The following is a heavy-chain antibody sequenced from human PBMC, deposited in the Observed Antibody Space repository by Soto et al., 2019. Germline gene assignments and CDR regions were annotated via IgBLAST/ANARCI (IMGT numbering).Heavy chain of an antibody. D-gene: IGHD6-6*01. V-gene: IGHV3-21*01. CDR1: GFTFSSYS. CDR2: ISSSSSYI. J-gene: IGHJ4*02. Sequence: KPGGSLRLSCAASGFTFSSYSLNWVRQAPGKGLEWVSSISSSSSYIYYEDSVRGRFTISRDNAKKSLYLQMNSRRADDTAVYYCARDQGNSYDYWGQGTLVTVSS. CDR3: ARDQGNSYDY.